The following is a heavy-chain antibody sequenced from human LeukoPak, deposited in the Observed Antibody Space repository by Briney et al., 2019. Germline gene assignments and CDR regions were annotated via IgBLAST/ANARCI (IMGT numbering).Heavy chain of an antibody. V-gene: IGHV3-23*01. CDR2: ISGSGAGT. CDR1: GFTFSGYA. D-gene: IGHD2-8*01. J-gene: IGHJ4*02. Sequence: GGSLRLSCAASGFTFSGYAMNWVRQAPGXGLEWVSGISGSGAGTYYADSVKGRFTISRDNSKNTLYLQMNSLRADDTAVYYCAKMVREFYTISYYFDYWGQGTLVTVSS. CDR3: AKMVREFYTISYYFDY.